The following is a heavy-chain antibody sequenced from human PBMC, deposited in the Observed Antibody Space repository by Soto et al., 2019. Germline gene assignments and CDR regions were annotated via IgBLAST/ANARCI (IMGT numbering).Heavy chain of an antibody. J-gene: IGHJ5*02. D-gene: IGHD2-2*01. CDR2: IYPGDSDT. CDR1: GYSFTSYW. V-gene: IGHV5-51*01. CDR3: AKRGKESTRSFWFDP. Sequence: XESLKISCKSSGYSFTSYWIAWVRQMPGKGLEWMGIIYPGDSDTRYSPSFQGQVTISVDKSISTAYLQWSSLKASDTAIYYCAKRGKESTRSFWFDPWGQGTLVTVSS.